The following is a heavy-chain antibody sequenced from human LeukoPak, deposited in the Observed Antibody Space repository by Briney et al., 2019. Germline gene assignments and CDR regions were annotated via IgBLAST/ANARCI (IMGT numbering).Heavy chain of an antibody. D-gene: IGHD6-13*01. V-gene: IGHV1-18*01. CDR2: ISAYNGNT. Sequence: VASVKVSCKASGYTFTSYGISWVRQAPGQGLEWMGWISAYNGNTNYAQKLQGRVTMTTDTSTSTAYMELRSLRSDDTAVYYCARDRIAAARIKYFQHWGQGTLVTVSS. CDR1: GYTFTSYG. J-gene: IGHJ1*01. CDR3: ARDRIAAARIKYFQH.